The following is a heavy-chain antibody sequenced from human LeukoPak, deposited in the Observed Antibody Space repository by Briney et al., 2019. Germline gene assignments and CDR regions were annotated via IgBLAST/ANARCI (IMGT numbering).Heavy chain of an antibody. V-gene: IGHV4-34*01. J-gene: IGHJ6*03. CDR2: IYHSGST. Sequence: SETLSLTCAFYGGSFSGYHWSWIRQPPGKGLEWMGEIYHSGSTKYSSSLKSRVTISVATPKNQFSLKLSSVTAADTAVYYCARGTEGDITSVVYMDVWGKGTTVTVSS. D-gene: IGHD3-16*02. CDR3: ARGTEGDITSVVYMDV. CDR1: GGSFSGYH.